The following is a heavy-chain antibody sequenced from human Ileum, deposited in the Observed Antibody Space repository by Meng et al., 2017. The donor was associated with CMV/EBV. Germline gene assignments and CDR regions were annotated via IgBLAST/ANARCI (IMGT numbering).Heavy chain of an antibody. CDR1: GHSIKNYY. Sequence: QVTLQESGPGRVEPSQTLSLTCTVSGHSIKNYYWTWLRQPAGKGLEWLGRIHYSGGTDDNPSLKSRVTLSIDTSKNQLSLKIYSVTAADTAVYYCARAGARGVPVDLWGQGTLVTVSS. J-gene: IGHJ4*02. D-gene: IGHD3-10*01. CDR3: ARAGARGVPVDL. V-gene: IGHV4-4*07. CDR2: IHYSGGT.